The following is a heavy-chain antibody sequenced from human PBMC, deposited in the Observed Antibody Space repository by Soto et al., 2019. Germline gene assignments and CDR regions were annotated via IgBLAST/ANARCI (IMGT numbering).Heavy chain of an antibody. CDR1: GGTFSSYA. D-gene: IGHD3-3*01. CDR2: IIPIFGTA. CDR3: ARDLFGVGRGYYYSGLDV. J-gene: IGHJ6*02. V-gene: IGHV1-69*12. Sequence: QVQLVQSGAEVKKPGSSVKVSCKASGGTFSSYAISWVRQAPGQGLEWLAGIIPIFGTANYAQKFQGRVTITADESTSTAYMELSRLRSEDTAVYYCARDLFGVGRGYYYSGLDVGCQGTTVTVSS.